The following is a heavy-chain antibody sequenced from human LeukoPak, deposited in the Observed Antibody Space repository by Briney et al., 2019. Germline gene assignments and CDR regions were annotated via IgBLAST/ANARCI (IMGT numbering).Heavy chain of an antibody. V-gene: IGHV3-7*01. J-gene: IGHJ4*02. CDR3: TREDHSNYNY. CDR1: GFTFSSYW. CDR2: IKQDGGET. D-gene: IGHD4-11*01. Sequence: GGSLRLSCAASGFTFSSYWMSWVRQAPGKGLEWVANIKQDGGETFYVNSVKGRFTISRDNAKNSLYLQMNSLRAEDTAVYYCTREDHSNYNYWGQGTLVTVSS.